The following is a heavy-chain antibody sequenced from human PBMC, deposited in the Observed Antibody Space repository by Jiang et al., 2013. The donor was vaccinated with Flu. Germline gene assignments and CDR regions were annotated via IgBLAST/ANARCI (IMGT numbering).Heavy chain of an antibody. CDR2: INPSGGST. CDR1: GYIFTSYH. V-gene: IGHV1-46*03. D-gene: IGHD1-14*01. CDR3: ARGYGDFDY. Sequence: ASVKVSCKASGYIFTSYHIHWVRQAPGQGLEWMGIINPSGGSTNYAQKFQGRVTMTRDTSTSTVYMELSSLRSEDTAVYYCARGYGDFDYWGQGTLVTVSS. J-gene: IGHJ4*02.